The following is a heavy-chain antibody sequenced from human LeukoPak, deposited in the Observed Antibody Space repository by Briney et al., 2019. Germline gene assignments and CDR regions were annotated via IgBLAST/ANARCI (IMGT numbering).Heavy chain of an antibody. Sequence: ASVKVSCKASGYTFTSYDINWVRQATGQGLEWRGWMNPNSGNTGYAQKFQGRVNITRNTSRSTAYMELSSLRSEGTAVYYCARDGGYCSRTHCYYYYMDVWGKGTTVTVSS. CDR1: GYTFTSYD. D-gene: IGHD2-2*01. J-gene: IGHJ6*03. CDR2: MNPNSGNT. CDR3: ARDGGYCSRTHCYYYYMDV. V-gene: IGHV1-8*03.